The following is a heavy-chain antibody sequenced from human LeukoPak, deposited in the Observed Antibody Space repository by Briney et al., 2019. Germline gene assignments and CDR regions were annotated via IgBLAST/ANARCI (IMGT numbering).Heavy chain of an antibody. CDR3: ARSIPRHGPMTRDY. CDR2: IYYSGST. J-gene: IGHJ4*02. Sequence: SETLSFTCTVSGGSISSSSYYWGWIRQPPGQGLEWIGSIYYSGSTYYNPSLESRVTISVDTSKNQFSLKLSSVTAADTAVYYCARSIPRHGPMTRDYWGQGTLVTVSS. D-gene: IGHD3-22*01. CDR1: GGSISSSSYY. V-gene: IGHV4-39*01.